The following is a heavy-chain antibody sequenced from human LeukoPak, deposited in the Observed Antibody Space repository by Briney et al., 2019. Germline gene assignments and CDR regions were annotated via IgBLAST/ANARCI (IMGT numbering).Heavy chain of an antibody. V-gene: IGHV3-23*01. CDR1: GFTFSSFA. Sequence: GGSLRLSCAASGFTFSSFAMSWVRQPPGKGLEWVSAISGSSGSTYYADSVKGRFTVSRDNSKNTLYLQMNSLRAEDTAVYYCARAQGYSGYEQIDYWGQGTLVTVSS. CDR3: ARAQGYSGYEQIDY. D-gene: IGHD5-12*01. CDR2: ISGSSGST. J-gene: IGHJ4*02.